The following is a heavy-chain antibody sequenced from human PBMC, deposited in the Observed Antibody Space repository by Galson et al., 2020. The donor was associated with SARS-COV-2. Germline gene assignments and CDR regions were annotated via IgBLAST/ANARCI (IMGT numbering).Heavy chain of an antibody. Sequence: SETLSLTCTVSGGSISSSSYYWGWIRQPPGKGLEWIGSIYYSGSTYYNPSLKSRVTISVDTSKNQFSLKLSSVTAADTAVYYCARAVLWFGESYDAFDIWGQGTMVTVSS. V-gene: IGHV4-39*01. J-gene: IGHJ3*02. CDR3: ARAVLWFGESYDAFDI. D-gene: IGHD3-10*01. CDR1: GGSISSSSYY. CDR2: IYYSGST.